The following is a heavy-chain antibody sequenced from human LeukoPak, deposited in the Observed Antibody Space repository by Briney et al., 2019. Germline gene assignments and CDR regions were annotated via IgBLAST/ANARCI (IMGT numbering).Heavy chain of an antibody. J-gene: IGHJ4*02. CDR3: ASSSDIDY. V-gene: IGHV3-23*01. D-gene: IGHD3-9*01. Sequence: PGGSLRLSCAGSGFDSDNYAMSWVRQAPGKGLEWVSAISASGKSIYYANSVKGRFTISRDNSQNMLYLQMNSLRAEDTAVYYCASSSDIDYWGQGTLVTVSS. CDR2: ISASGKSI. CDR1: GFDSDNYA.